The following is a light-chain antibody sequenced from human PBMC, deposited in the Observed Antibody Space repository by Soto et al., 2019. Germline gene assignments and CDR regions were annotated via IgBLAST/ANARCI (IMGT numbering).Light chain of an antibody. CDR1: SGSIASNY. CDR3: QSYDSSNQRV. J-gene: IGLJ3*02. CDR2: EDN. V-gene: IGLV6-57*03. Sequence: NFMLTQPHSVSESPGKTVTISCTRSSGSIASNYVQWYQQRPGSAPTTVIYEDNRRPSGVPDRFSGSIDSSSNSASLTISALKTEDEADYYCQSYDSSNQRVFGGGTKLTVL.